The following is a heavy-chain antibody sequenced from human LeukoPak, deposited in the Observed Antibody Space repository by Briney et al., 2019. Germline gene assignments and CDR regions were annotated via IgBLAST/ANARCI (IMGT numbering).Heavy chain of an antibody. Sequence: GGSLRLSCAASGFTFSSHGMNWVRQAPGKGLEWVSSISSSSSYIYYADSVKGRFTISRDNAKNSLYLQMNSLRAEDTAVYYCARGSGSVLDYWGQGTLVTVSS. CDR3: ARGSGSVLDY. CDR1: GFTFSSHG. J-gene: IGHJ4*02. D-gene: IGHD6-25*01. CDR2: ISSSSSYI. V-gene: IGHV3-21*01.